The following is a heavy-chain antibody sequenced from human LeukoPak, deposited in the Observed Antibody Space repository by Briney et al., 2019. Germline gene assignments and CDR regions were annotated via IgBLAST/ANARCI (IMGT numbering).Heavy chain of an antibody. CDR3: ARDVTMIVVVSHAFDI. Sequence: PGGSLRLSCAASGFTFSSYSMNWVRQAPGKGLEWVSSISSSGSYIYYADSVKGRFTISRDNAKNSLYLQMNSLRAEDTAVYYCARDVTMIVVVSHAFDIWGQGTMVTVSS. V-gene: IGHV3-21*01. D-gene: IGHD3-22*01. CDR2: ISSSGSYI. J-gene: IGHJ3*02. CDR1: GFTFSSYS.